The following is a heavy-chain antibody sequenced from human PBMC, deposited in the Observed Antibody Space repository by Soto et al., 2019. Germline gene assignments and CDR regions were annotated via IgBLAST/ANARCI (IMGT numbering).Heavy chain of an antibody. Sequence: LSLTCAISGDSVARNSAAWNWIRQSPSRGLEWLGRTYYRSKWYNDYAVSVKSRITINPDTSKNQFSLQLNSVTPEDTAVYYCARGSSIAALGWFDPWGQGTLVTVSS. D-gene: IGHD6-6*01. V-gene: IGHV6-1*01. CDR3: ARGSSIAALGWFDP. CDR1: GDSVARNSAA. J-gene: IGHJ5*02. CDR2: TYYRSKWYN.